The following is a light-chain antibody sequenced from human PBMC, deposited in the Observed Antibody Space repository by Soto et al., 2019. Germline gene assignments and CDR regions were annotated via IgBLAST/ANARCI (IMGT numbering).Light chain of an antibody. Sequence: QSVLTQPPSVSAAPGQKVTISCSGSSSNIGNNYVSWYQQLPGTAPKLLIYENNKRPSGIPDRFSGSKSGTSATLGITGLQTGDEADYYCGTWDSSLSWGVFGGGTQLTVL. J-gene: IGLJ3*02. CDR2: ENN. CDR3: GTWDSSLSWGV. V-gene: IGLV1-51*02. CDR1: SSNIGNNY.